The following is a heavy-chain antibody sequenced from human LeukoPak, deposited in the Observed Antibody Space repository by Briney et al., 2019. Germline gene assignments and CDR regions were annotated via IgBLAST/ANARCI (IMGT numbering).Heavy chain of an antibody. Sequence: GGSLRLSCAASGFTFSSYAMSGVRQAPGKGLEWVSAISGSGGSTYDADSVKGRFTISRDNSKNTLYLQMNSLRAEDTAVYYCAKGAARWELRSWGQGTLVIVSS. V-gene: IGHV3-23*01. CDR2: ISGSGGST. CDR3: AKGAARWELRS. J-gene: IGHJ4*02. CDR1: GFTFSSYA. D-gene: IGHD1-26*01.